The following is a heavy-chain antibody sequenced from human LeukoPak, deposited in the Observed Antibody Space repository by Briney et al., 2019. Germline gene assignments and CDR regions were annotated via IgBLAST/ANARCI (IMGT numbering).Heavy chain of an antibody. J-gene: IGHJ4*02. Sequence: RASVKVSCKASGYTFTSYYMHWVRQAPGQGREWMGIINPSGGSTSYAQKFQGRVTMTRDTSTSTVYMELSSLRSEDTAVYYCAREPYGDYFNYYFDYWGQGTLVTVSS. V-gene: IGHV1-46*01. CDR1: GYTFTSYY. CDR2: INPSGGST. D-gene: IGHD4-17*01. CDR3: AREPYGDYFNYYFDY.